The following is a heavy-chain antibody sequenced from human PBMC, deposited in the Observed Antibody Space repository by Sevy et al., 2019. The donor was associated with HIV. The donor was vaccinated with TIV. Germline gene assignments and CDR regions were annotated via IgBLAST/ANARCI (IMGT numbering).Heavy chain of an antibody. J-gene: IGHJ4*02. D-gene: IGHD6-19*01. Sequence: ASVKVSCKATGDTFTSHDINWVRQATGQGLEWMGWMNPKSGNTGYAQKFRGRLTMTRDISITTAYMEWKSLTYADTAVYWCTGGGGWTGPLDSWGQGVLVTVSS. CDR1: GDTFTSHD. V-gene: IGHV1-8*02. CDR2: MNPKSGNT. CDR3: TGGGGWTGPLDS.